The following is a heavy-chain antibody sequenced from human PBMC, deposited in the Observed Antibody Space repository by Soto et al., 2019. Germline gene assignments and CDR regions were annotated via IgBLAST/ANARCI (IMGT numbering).Heavy chain of an antibody. CDR2: IHSSGST. V-gene: IGHV4-4*07. Sequence: QVQMQESGPGLVKPSETLSRTCTVSGDSISSYYWSWIRQPAVKGLEWIGRIHSSGSTNYSPSLKSRLTMSVDTSMNQFSLRLSSVTGADNAMYYCAREGDGFDYWGQGTLVTVSS. D-gene: IGHD3-10*01. J-gene: IGHJ4*02. CDR3: AREGDGFDY. CDR1: GDSISSYY.